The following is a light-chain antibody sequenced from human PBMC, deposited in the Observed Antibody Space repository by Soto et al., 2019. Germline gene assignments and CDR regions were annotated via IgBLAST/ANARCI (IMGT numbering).Light chain of an antibody. CDR3: ATWDDSLNGFYV. V-gene: IGLV1-47*01. CDR2: RNN. Sequence: QSALAQPPSASGTPGQGVTISCSGSTSNIGSNYVYWYQQLPGTAPKLLIYRNNQRPSGVPDRFSGSKSGTSASLAISGLRSDDEADYFCATWDDSLNGFYVFGPGTKVNVL. CDR1: TSNIGSNY. J-gene: IGLJ1*01.